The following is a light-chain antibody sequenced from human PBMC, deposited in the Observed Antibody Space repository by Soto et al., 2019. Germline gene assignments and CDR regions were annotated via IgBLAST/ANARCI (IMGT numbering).Light chain of an antibody. J-gene: IGKJ1*01. CDR2: DVS. CDR3: QQYHSYWT. V-gene: IGKV1-5*01. Sequence: DIQMTQSPSTLSASVGDRVTITCRASQTISSWLAWYQQKPGKAPKLLIYDVSSLESGVPSRFSGSGSGTEFTLTVTSLQPDDSATYYCQQYHSYWTFGQGTKVDIK. CDR1: QTISSW.